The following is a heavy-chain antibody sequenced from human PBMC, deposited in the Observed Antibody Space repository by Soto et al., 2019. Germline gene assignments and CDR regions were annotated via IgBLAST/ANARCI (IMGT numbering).Heavy chain of an antibody. D-gene: IGHD3-10*01. CDR3: ARVVSRFGELSVGFDY. J-gene: IGHJ4*02. CDR2: IYYSGST. V-gene: IGHV4-31*03. CDR1: GGSISSGGYY. Sequence: SETLSLTCTVSGGSISSGGYYWSWIRQHPGKGLEWIGYIYYSGSTYYNPSLKSRVTISVDTSKNQFSLKLSSVTAADTAVYYCARVVSRFGELSVGFDYWGQGILVTVTS.